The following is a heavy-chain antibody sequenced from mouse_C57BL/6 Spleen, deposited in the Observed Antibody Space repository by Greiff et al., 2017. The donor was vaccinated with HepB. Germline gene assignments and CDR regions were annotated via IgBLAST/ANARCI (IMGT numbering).Heavy chain of an antibody. J-gene: IGHJ2*01. CDR3: ARSSITTFYFDY. V-gene: IGHV7-3*01. CDR1: GFTFTDYY. Sequence: EVQGVESGGGLVQPGGSLSLSCAASGFTFTDYYMSWVRQPPGKALEWLGFIRNKANGYTTEYSASVKGRFTISRDNSQSILYLQMNALRAEDSATYYCARSSITTFYFDYWGQGTTLTVSS. CDR2: IRNKANGYTT. D-gene: IGHD1-2*01.